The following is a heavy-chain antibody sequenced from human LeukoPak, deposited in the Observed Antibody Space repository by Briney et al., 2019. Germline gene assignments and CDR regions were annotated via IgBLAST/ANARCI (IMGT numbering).Heavy chain of an antibody. CDR2: IYYSGST. D-gene: IGHD3-10*01. J-gene: IGHJ4*02. CDR3: ARSGGVRGHYFDS. CDR1: GGSISRYY. Sequence: SETLSLTCTVSGGSISRYYWSWIRQPPGKGLEWIGYIYYSGSTNYNPSLKSRVIISVDTSKNQFSLKLSSVTAADTAVYHCARSGGVRGHYFDSWGQGTLVTVSS. V-gene: IGHV4-59*01.